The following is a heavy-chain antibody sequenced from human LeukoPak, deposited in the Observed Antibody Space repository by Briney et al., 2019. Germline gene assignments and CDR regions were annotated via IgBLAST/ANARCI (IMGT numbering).Heavy chain of an antibody. V-gene: IGHV3-23*01. D-gene: IGHD3-22*01. Sequence: PGGSLRLSCAASGFTFSSYSMNWVRQAPGKGLEWVSAISGSGGSTYYADSVKGRFTISRDNSKNTLYLQMNSLRAEDTAVYYCAKPDYYDSSGYWGQGTLVTVSS. CDR3: AKPDYYDSSGY. CDR1: GFTFSSYS. J-gene: IGHJ4*02. CDR2: ISGSGGST.